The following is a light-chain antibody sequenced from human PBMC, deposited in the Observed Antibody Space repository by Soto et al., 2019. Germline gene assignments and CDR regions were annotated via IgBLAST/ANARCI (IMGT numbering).Light chain of an antibody. CDR3: QSYGTSLSGLDV. CDR2: DSN. V-gene: IGLV1-40*01. CDR1: SSNIGAGRD. Sequence: QSVLTQPPSVSGAPGQRVIISCTGSSSNIGAGRDVHWYRQFPGEAPKFLISDSNHRPSGVPDRLSVSKSGASASLAITGLRAEDEGDYFCQSYGTSLSGLDVFGTGTKVTVL. J-gene: IGLJ1*01.